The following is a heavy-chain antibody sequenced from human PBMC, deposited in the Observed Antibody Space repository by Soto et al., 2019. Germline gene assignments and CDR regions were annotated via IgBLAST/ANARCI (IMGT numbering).Heavy chain of an antibody. CDR2: ISAHNGNT. CDR3: ARGRYGDY. Sequence: QAHLVQSGPEVKKPGASVKVSCKGSGYIFTSYGIAWVRQAPGQGLEWMGWISAHNGNTEYAQKFQGRVTVTRDTATSPPYLELGSLRTVDTALYYCARGRYGDYWGQGAVVTVSS. V-gene: IGHV1-18*01. J-gene: IGHJ4*02. CDR1: GYIFTSYG. D-gene: IGHD4-17*01.